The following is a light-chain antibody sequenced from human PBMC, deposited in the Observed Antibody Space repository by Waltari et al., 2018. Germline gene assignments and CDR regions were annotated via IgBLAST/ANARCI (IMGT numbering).Light chain of an antibody. CDR2: DVN. Sequence: QSALTQPRSVSGSPGPSVTISCPGNISDVGCHNTVSCYQQHPGKAPKLKIYDVNKRPSGVPDRFSGSKSGNTASLTISGLQGEDEADYYCYSYAGSSSFVFGTGTEIIVL. V-gene: IGLV2-11*01. J-gene: IGLJ1*01. CDR3: YSYAGSSSFV. CDR1: ISDVGCHNT.